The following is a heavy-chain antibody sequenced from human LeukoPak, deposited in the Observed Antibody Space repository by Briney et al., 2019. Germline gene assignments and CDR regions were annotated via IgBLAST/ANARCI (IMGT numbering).Heavy chain of an antibody. V-gene: IGHV4-59*12. CDR1: GGSISSYY. J-gene: IGHJ4*02. CDR3: ARGPLIHGDYFPDFDY. CDR2: IYYSGST. D-gene: IGHD4-17*01. Sequence: PSETLSLTCTVSGGSISSYYWSWIRQPPGKGLEWIGYIYYSGSTNYNPSLKSRVTISVDTSKNQFSLKLSSVTAADTAVYYCARGPLIHGDYFPDFDYWGQGTLVTVSS.